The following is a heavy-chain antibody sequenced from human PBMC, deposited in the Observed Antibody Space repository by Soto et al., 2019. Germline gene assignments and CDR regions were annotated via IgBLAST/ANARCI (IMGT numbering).Heavy chain of an antibody. Sequence: ASVKVSCKASGYTFTSYYMHWVRQAPGQGLEWMGIIIPSGGSTSYAQKFQGRVTMTRDTSTSTVYMELSSLRSEDTAVYYCARAIGPDSSGYYSPDDYWGQGTLVTVSS. CDR2: IIPSGGST. CDR1: GYTFTSYY. V-gene: IGHV1-46*01. D-gene: IGHD3-22*01. CDR3: ARAIGPDSSGYYSPDDY. J-gene: IGHJ4*02.